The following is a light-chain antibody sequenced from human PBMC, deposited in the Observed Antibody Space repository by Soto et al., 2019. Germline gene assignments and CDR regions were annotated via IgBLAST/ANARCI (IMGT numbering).Light chain of an antibody. CDR3: AAWDDSMNGYV. Sequence: QSVLTQPPSASGTPGQRVTISCSGSSSNIGSNTVNWYQQLPGTAPKLLIYSNNQRLSGVPDRFSGSKSGTSASLAISGLQSEDEADYYCAAWDDSMNGYVFGNGTKVTVL. V-gene: IGLV1-44*01. J-gene: IGLJ1*01. CDR2: SNN. CDR1: SSNIGSNT.